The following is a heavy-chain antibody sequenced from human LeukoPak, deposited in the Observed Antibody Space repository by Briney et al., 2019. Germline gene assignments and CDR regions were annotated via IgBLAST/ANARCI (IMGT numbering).Heavy chain of an antibody. CDR2: ISAYNGNT. Sequence: ASVTVSCKASGYTFTSYGISWVRQAPGQGLEWMGWISAYNGNTNYAQKLQGRVTMTTDTSTSTAYMEPRSLRSDDTAVYYCARASGIYCSSTSCSNWYFDLWGRGTLVTVSS. CDR1: GYTFTSYG. J-gene: IGHJ2*01. CDR3: ARASGIYCSSTSCSNWYFDL. D-gene: IGHD2-2*01. V-gene: IGHV1-18*01.